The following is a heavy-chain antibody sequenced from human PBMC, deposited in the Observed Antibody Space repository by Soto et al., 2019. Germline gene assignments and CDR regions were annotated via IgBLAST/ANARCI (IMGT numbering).Heavy chain of an antibody. CDR2: LGSKVNNYAT. D-gene: IGHD5-18*01. Sequence: EVQLVESGGGLVQPGGSLKLSCAASGFTFSGSEIHWVRQASGKGLVWVGRLGSKVNNYATAYAASVKGRFTISRDDSKKTTYLQMNSLKTEDTAVYYCIRRQLWVDMGFDPWGQGTRVTVSS. CDR3: IRRQLWVDMGFDP. V-gene: IGHV3-73*01. J-gene: IGHJ5*02. CDR1: GFTFSGSE.